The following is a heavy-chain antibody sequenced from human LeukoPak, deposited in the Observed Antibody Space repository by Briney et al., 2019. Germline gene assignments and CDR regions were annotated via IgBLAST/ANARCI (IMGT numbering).Heavy chain of an antibody. CDR1: GGSISSGDYY. Sequence: SQTLSLTCTVSGGSISSGDYYWSWIRQSPGKGLEWIGYIYYSGSTYYNPSLKSRIIISADTSRNQFSLSLSSVTAADTAVYYCARSLGRGYYYYMDVWGKGTTVTVSS. CDR3: ARSLGRGYYYYMDV. V-gene: IGHV4-30-4*08. J-gene: IGHJ6*03. CDR2: IYYSGST. D-gene: IGHD7-27*01.